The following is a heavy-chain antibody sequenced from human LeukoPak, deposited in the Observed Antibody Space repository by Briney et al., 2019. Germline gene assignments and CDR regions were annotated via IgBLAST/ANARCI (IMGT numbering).Heavy chain of an antibody. Sequence: GGSLRLSCAASGFTFSSYAMNWVRQAPGKGLGWVSAISGSGGSTHYADSVKGRFTISRDNSKNTLYLQMNSLRAEDTAVYYCARKNRNYGDYVETYFDYWGQGTLVTVSS. D-gene: IGHD4-17*01. CDR3: ARKNRNYGDYVETYFDY. J-gene: IGHJ4*02. V-gene: IGHV3-23*01. CDR1: GFTFSSYA. CDR2: ISGSGGST.